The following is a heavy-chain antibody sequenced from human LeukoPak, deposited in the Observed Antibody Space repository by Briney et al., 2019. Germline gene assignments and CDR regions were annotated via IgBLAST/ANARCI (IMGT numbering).Heavy chain of an antibody. J-gene: IGHJ1*01. Sequence: SETLSLTCTISGDSISSSSYYWGWIRQPPGKGLEWIGDIYYRGSTYYNPSLKSRVSISIDTSNNQFSLTLNSVTAADTALYFCARRRYYDSTGYLDWGKGTLVTVSS. CDR3: ARRRYYDSTGYLD. CDR2: IYYRGST. CDR1: GDSISSSSYY. V-gene: IGHV4-39*01. D-gene: IGHD3-22*01.